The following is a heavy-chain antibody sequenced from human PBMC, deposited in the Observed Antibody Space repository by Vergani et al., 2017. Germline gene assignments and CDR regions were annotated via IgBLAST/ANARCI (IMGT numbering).Heavy chain of an antibody. CDR1: GFTFSSYA. J-gene: IGHJ6*02. D-gene: IGHD2-2*01. V-gene: IGHV3-23*01. CDR2: ISGSGGST. Sequence: EVQLLESGGGLVQPGGSLRLSCAASGFTFSSYAMSWVRQAPGKGLEWVSAISGSGGSTYYADSVKGRFTISRDNSKNTLYLQMNSLRAEDTAVYYCARERGVVPAAREGMDVWGQGTTVTVSS. CDR3: ARERGVVPAAREGMDV.